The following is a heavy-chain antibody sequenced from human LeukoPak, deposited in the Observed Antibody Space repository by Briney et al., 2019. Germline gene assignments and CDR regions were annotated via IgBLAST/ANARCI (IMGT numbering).Heavy chain of an antibody. Sequence: GGSLRLSCAASGFTFSSYSMNWVRQAPGKGLEWVSSISSNSSYIYYADSVKGRFTISRDNAKNSLYLQMNSLRAEDTAVYYCARTKFVVGTHFFCSFDYWGQGTLVTVSS. CDR2: ISSNSSYI. D-gene: IGHD2-21*02. J-gene: IGHJ4*02. CDR1: GFTFSSYS. V-gene: IGHV3-21*01. CDR3: ARTKFVVGTHFFCSFDY.